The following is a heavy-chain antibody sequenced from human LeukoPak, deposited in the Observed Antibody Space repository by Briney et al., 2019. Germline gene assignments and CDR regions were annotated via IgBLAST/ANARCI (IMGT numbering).Heavy chain of an antibody. J-gene: IGHJ6*02. CDR1: GYTFTSYY. CDR3: ARRPVTTNYYYGMDV. CDR2: INPSGGST. V-gene: IGHV1-46*01. D-gene: IGHD4-17*01. Sequence: EASVKVSCKTSGYTFTSYYIHWVRQAPGQGLEWVGIINPSGGSTSYAQKFQGRVTMTRDTSTSTVYMELSSLRSEDTAVYYCARRPVTTNYYYGMDVWGQGTTVTVSS.